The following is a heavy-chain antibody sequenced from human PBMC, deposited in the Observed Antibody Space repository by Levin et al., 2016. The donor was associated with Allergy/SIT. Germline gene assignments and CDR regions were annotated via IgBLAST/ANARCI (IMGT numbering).Heavy chain of an antibody. D-gene: IGHD2-2*01. J-gene: IGHJ4*02. V-gene: IGHV1-8*01. CDR2: MNPNSGNT. CDR3: ARRRSPAAADY. Sequence: ASVKVSCKASGYTFTSYDINWVRQATGQGLEWMGWMNPNSGNTGYAQKFQGRVTMTRDTSTSTVYMELSSLRSEDTAVYYCARRRSPAAADYWGQGTLVTVSS. CDR1: GYTFTSYD.